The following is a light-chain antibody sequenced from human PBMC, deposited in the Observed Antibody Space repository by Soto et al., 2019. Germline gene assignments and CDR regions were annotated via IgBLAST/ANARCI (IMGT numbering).Light chain of an antibody. CDR3: HQYDSSPLT. CDR1: QSVNSSY. J-gene: IGKJ4*01. V-gene: IGKV3-20*01. CDR2: GAS. Sequence: EIVLTQSPGTLSLSPGERATLSCRASQSVNSSYLAWYQQKPGQAPRLLIFGASSRATGIPDRFSGSWSGTDFTLTISRLEPEDFAVYYCHQYDSSPLTFGGGTKVEIK.